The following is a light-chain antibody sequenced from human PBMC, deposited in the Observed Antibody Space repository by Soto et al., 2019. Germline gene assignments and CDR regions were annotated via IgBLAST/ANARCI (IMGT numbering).Light chain of an antibody. CDR2: DAS. CDR1: QSISNW. J-gene: IGKJ4*01. Sequence: DIQMTQSPSTLSASVGDRVTITCRASQSISNWLAWYQQKPGKAPKLLNYDASSLESGVQSRFSGSGSGTEFTLTISSLQPDDFATYYCQQYNSYSLTFGGGTKVDIK. CDR3: QQYNSYSLT. V-gene: IGKV1-5*01.